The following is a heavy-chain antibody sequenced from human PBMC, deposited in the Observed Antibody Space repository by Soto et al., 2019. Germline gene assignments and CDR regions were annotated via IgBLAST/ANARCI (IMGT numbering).Heavy chain of an antibody. V-gene: IGHV4-34*01. CDR1: GGSFSGYY. CDR3: ASLLKQWLTIDY. CDR2: INHSGST. Sequence: SETLSLTCAVYGGSFSGYYWSWISQPPGKGLEWIGEINHSGSTNYNPSLKSRVTISVDTSKNQFSLKLSSVTAADTAVYYCASLLKQWLTIDYWGQGTLVTVSS. D-gene: IGHD6-19*01. J-gene: IGHJ4*02.